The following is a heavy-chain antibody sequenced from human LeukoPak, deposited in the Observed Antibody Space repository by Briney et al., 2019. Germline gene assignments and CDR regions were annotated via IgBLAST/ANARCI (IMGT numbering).Heavy chain of an antibody. Sequence: GGSLRLSCAASGFTFSSYAMTWVRQAPGKGLEWVSVISGSGDSTYYADSVKGRFTISRENSKNTLYLQMNSLRADDTAVYSCSKTVSGTPEYWGQGTLVTVSS. CDR3: SKTVSGTPEY. D-gene: IGHD5/OR15-5a*01. V-gene: IGHV3-23*01. J-gene: IGHJ4*02. CDR1: GFTFSSYA. CDR2: ISGSGDST.